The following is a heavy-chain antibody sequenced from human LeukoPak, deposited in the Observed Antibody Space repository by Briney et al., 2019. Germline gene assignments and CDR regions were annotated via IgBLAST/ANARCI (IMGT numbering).Heavy chain of an antibody. CDR2: ITRSSIYK. CDR3: ARLRPSTNHALDS. Sequence: GGSLRLSCAASGFTFSSYSMNWVRQAPGKGLEWVSCITRSSIYKYYADSVKGRFTISRDNAKNSLYLQMSSLRAEDTAVYYCARLRPSTNHALDSWGQGTLVTVSS. D-gene: IGHD1-14*01. V-gene: IGHV3-21*01. J-gene: IGHJ4*02. CDR1: GFTFSSYS.